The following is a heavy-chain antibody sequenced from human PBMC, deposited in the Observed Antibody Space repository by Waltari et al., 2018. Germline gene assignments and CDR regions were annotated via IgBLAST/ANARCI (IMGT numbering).Heavy chain of an antibody. V-gene: IGHV4-39*07. CDR3: ARVRRLDPHGFDP. J-gene: IGHJ5*02. CDR1: GGSISSSSYY. Sequence: QLQLQESGPGLVKPSETLSLTCTVSGGSISSSSYYWGWIRQPPGKGLEWIGSIYYSGSTYYNPSLKSRVTISVDTSKNQFSLKLSSVTAADTAVYYCARVRRLDPHGFDPWGQGTLVTVSS. CDR2: IYYSGST. D-gene: IGHD1-1*01.